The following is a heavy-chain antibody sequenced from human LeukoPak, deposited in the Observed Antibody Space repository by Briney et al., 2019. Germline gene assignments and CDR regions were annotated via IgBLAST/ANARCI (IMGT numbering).Heavy chain of an antibody. D-gene: IGHD6-13*01. Sequence: TGGSLRLSCAASGFTVSSNYMSWVRQAPGKGLEWVSVIYSGGSTYFADSVKGRFTISRDYSKNTLYLQINSLRAEDTAVYHCARALSSSWYAFRSNWFDPWGQGTLVSVSS. CDR3: ARALSSSWYAFRSNWFDP. J-gene: IGHJ5*01. V-gene: IGHV3-53*01. CDR1: GFTVSSNY. CDR2: IYSGGST.